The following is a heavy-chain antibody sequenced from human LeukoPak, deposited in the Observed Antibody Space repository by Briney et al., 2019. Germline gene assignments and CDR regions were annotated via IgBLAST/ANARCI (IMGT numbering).Heavy chain of an antibody. CDR2: IKPDGSEI. D-gene: IGHD2-15*01. Sequence: GGSLRLSCVASGFTFTNNWMTWVRQAPGKGLEWVANIKPDGSEIYYVDSVKGRFTISRDNAKNSVYLQMNSLRAEDTAVYYCARGKAVDQWGQGTLVTVSS. CDR3: ARGKAVDQ. CDR1: GFTFTNNW. J-gene: IGHJ4*02. V-gene: IGHV3-7*05.